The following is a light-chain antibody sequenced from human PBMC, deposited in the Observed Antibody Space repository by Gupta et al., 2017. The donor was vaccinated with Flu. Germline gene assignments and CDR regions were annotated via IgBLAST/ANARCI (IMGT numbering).Light chain of an antibody. V-gene: IGLV2-14*01. CDR2: EVS. J-gene: IGLJ1*01. CDR1: SRDVGGYNY. CDR3: CSETTSSTRKGV. Sequence: QSALTQPASVSGSPGQSITISCTGTSRDVGGYNYVSWYHQHPGKAHNLMRFEVSNRLSGGANRCSCSTSGNTAATTTPTLPAEEEAADDYCSETTSSTRKGVFGTGTKLTVL.